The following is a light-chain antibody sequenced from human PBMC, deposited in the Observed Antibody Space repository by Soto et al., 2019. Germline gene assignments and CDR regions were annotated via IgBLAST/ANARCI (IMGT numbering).Light chain of an antibody. V-gene: IGLV1-47*01. Sequence: QSVLTQSPSASGTPGQRVTISCSGSSSNIGRNYVYWYQQFPGTAPKLLIQRNDQRPSGVPDRFSGSKSGTSASLAISGLRSEDEADYYCATWDDSLSGTLFGGGTQLTVL. CDR3: ATWDDSLSGTL. J-gene: IGLJ7*01. CDR1: SSNIGRNY. CDR2: RND.